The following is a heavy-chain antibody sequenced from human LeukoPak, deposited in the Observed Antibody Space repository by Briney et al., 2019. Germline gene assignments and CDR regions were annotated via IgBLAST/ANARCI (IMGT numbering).Heavy chain of an antibody. J-gene: IGHJ4*02. CDR1: GGSISSGGHY. Sequence: SQTLSLTCTVSGGSISSGGHYWGWIRQHPGKGLDWIGYINHSGSTYYNPSLKSRVSISVDTSQNQFSLKLSSVTAADTALYYCARTNYGSGSYYNNWGQGILVSVSS. CDR3: ARTNYGSGSYYNN. CDR2: INHSGST. D-gene: IGHD3-10*01. V-gene: IGHV4-31*03.